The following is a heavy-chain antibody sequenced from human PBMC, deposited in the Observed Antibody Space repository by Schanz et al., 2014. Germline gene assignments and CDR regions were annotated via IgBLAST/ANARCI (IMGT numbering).Heavy chain of an antibody. J-gene: IGHJ6*02. CDR1: GFSFSSYA. CDR3: ARDFLLEQLGYSHYYYAMDV. CDR2: ISGTGGDDT. D-gene: IGHD2-15*01. V-gene: IGHV3-23*01. Sequence: EVQLLESGGGLVEPGGSLRLSCAASGFSFSSYAMGWVRQAPGKGLLWVSSISGTGGDDTYYADSVKGRFTISRDNSKNTLFLQMNSLRVEDSAVYYCARDFLLEQLGYSHYYYAMDVWGQGTTVTVSS.